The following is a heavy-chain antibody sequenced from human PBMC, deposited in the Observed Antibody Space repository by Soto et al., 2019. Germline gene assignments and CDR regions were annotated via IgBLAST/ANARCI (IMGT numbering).Heavy chain of an antibody. CDR3: ATCLRSIRCSIDY. CDR2: ISGSGGST. D-gene: IGHD2-2*01. CDR1: VFIFNIYG. Sequence: PWGALLLSCAPSVFIFNIYGMGWVRQAPGKGLDWVSVISGSGGSTSYADSVKGRFTISRDNSKNTLYLQMNSLRAEDTAVYYCATCLRSIRCSIDYWGQGTMVTVSS. V-gene: IGHV3-23*01. J-gene: IGHJ4*02.